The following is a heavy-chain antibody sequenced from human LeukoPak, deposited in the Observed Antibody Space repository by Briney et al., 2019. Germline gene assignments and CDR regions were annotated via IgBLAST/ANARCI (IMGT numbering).Heavy chain of an antibody. CDR1: GFTFGDYA. J-gene: IGHJ4*02. CDR3: RRLGYCSSTSCSDFDY. Sequence: GRSLRLSCTASGFTFGDYAMSWVRQAPGKGLEWVGFIRSKAYGGTTEYAASVKGRFTISRDDSKSIAYLQMNSLKTEDTAVYYCRRLGYCSSTSCSDFDYWGQGTLVTVPS. V-gene: IGHV3-49*04. D-gene: IGHD2-2*01. CDR2: IRSKAYGGTT.